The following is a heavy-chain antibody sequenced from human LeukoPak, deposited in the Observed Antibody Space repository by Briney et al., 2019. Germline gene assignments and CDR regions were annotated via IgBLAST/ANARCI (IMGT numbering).Heavy chain of an antibody. CDR3: ARGQYSGSWSYYFDY. J-gene: IGHJ4*02. CDR1: GGSISSYY. CDR2: ISYSWST. D-gene: IGHD6-13*01. V-gene: IGHV4-59*01. Sequence: SETLSLTCTVSGGSISSYYWNWIRQPPGKGLEWIGYISYSWSTNYNPSLKSRVTISLDTSKNQFSLQLSSVTAADTAVYYCARGQYSGSWSYYFDYWGQGTLVTASS.